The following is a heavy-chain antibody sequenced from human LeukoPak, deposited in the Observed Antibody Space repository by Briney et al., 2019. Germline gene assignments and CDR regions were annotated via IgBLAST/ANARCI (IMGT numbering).Heavy chain of an antibody. D-gene: IGHD4-17*01. V-gene: IGHV4-34*01. Sequence: SETLSLTCAVYGGSFSGYYWSWIRQPPGKGLEWIGETNHSGSTNYNPSLKSRVTISVDTSKNQFSLKLSSVTAADTAVYYCARGTTVTTPYYFDYWGQGTLVTVSS. CDR3: ARGTTVTTPYYFDY. CDR1: GGSFSGYY. CDR2: TNHSGST. J-gene: IGHJ4*02.